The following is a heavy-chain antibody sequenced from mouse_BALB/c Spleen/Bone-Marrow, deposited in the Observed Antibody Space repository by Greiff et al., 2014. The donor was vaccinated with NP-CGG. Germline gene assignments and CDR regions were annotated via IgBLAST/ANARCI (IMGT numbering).Heavy chain of an antibody. CDR3: ARLGYYGHFAY. Sequence: EVQVVESGSGLVQPGGSLKLSCAASGFDFSRYWMSWVRQAPGKGLEWIGEINPESSTINYTPSLKDKFIISRDNAKKTLYLHMSKVRSEDTALYYCARLGYYGHFAYRGQGTTLTVSS. CDR2: INPESSTI. D-gene: IGHD1-1*01. CDR1: GFDFSRYW. J-gene: IGHJ2*01. V-gene: IGHV4-1*02.